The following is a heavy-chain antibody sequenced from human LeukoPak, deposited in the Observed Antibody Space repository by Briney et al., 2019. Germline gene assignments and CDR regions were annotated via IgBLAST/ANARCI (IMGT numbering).Heavy chain of an antibody. J-gene: IGHJ4*02. CDR1: GGSVSSGSYY. CDR3: ARARFGSVSSFDC. Sequence: SETLSLTCTVSGGSVSSGSYYWSWIRQPAGKGLEWIGRIYTSGSTSYNPSLKSRVTMSIDTSKNQFSLKLSSVTAADTAVYYCARARFGSVSSFDCWGQGTLVTVS. D-gene: IGHD2-8*02. V-gene: IGHV4-61*02. CDR2: IYTSGST.